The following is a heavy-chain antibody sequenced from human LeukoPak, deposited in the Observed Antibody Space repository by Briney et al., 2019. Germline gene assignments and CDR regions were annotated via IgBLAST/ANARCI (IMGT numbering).Heavy chain of an antibody. Sequence: PGRSLRLSCEASGFTFSSYGMHWVRQAPGKGLEWVAVISYAGTVTYYADSVKGRFTISRDNSKNVLYLQMNSLRAEDTAVYYCAKDRHAPGRYCSSTSCLPFDPWGQGTLVTVSS. CDR2: ISYAGTVT. CDR3: AKDRHAPGRYCSSTSCLPFDP. V-gene: IGHV3-30*18. J-gene: IGHJ5*02. CDR1: GFTFSSYG. D-gene: IGHD2-2*01.